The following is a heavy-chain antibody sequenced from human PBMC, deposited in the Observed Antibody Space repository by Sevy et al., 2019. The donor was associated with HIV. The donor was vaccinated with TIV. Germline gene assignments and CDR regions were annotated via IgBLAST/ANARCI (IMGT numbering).Heavy chain of an antibody. CDR3: AIVWYFGGVLAKGSADAFHI. CDR1: GFTFSSYA. Sequence: GGSLRLSCAASGFTFSSYAMSWVRQAPGKGLEWVSVISGSGGSTYYADSVKGRFTISRDNSKNTLYLQMNSLRAEDTTVDYCAIVWYFGGVLAKGSADAFHIWGQGTMVTVSS. D-gene: IGHD3-16*02. V-gene: IGHV3-23*01. CDR2: ISGSGGST. J-gene: IGHJ3*02.